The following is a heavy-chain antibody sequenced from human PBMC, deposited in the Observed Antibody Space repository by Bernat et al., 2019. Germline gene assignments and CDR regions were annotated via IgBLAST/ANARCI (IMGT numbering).Heavy chain of an antibody. V-gene: IGHV3-33*01. D-gene: IGHD6-13*01. CDR2: IWYDGNNK. CDR3: ARLGSSWSFDY. CDR1: GFTINNYG. Sequence: QVQLVESGGGVVQPGRSLRLSCAASGFTINNYGMHWVRQVPGKGLEWVAVIWYDGNNKYYADSVKGRFTISRDNSKNTLYLQMNSLGAEDTAVYYCARLGSSWSFDYWGQGTLVTVSS. J-gene: IGHJ4*02.